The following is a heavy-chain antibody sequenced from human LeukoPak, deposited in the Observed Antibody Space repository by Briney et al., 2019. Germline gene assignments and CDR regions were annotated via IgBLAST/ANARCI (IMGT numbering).Heavy chain of an antibody. Sequence: GESLKISCKGSEYSFSSYWIAWVRQVPGKGLEWMGVIYPADSDTRYSPSFQGQVTISIDKSISTAYLQWSSLKASDTAMYCCARQDGAALYYFDYWGQGTLVTVSS. V-gene: IGHV5-51*01. D-gene: IGHD5-24*01. CDR1: EYSFSSYW. J-gene: IGHJ4*02. CDR2: IYPADSDT. CDR3: ARQDGAALYYFDY.